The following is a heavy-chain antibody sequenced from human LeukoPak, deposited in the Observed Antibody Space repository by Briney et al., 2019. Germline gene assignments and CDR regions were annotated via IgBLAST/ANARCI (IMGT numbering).Heavy chain of an antibody. Sequence: PSETLSLTCTASGGSISSSSYYWGWIRQPPGKGLEWIGSIYYSGSTYYNPSLKSRVTISVDTSKNQFSLKLSSVTAADTAVYYCASYCSSTSCYDFDYWGQGTLVTVSS. V-gene: IGHV4-39*07. CDR3: ASYCSSTSCYDFDY. CDR1: GGSISSSSYY. D-gene: IGHD2-2*01. J-gene: IGHJ4*02. CDR2: IYYSGST.